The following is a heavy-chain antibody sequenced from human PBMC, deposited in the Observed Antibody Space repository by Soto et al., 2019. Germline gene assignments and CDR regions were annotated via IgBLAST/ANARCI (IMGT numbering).Heavy chain of an antibody. CDR1: GGSISSSSYY. CDR3: ARHSGNYYDSNGYLYY. V-gene: IGHV4-39*01. D-gene: IGHD3-22*01. J-gene: IGHJ4*02. Sequence: QLQLQESGPGLVKPWETLSLTCTVSGGSISSSSYYWGWIRQPPGKGLEWIGSIYYDGSAYYNPSLKSRVTISVDTSKNQFSLKLTSVTAADTAVYYCARHSGNYYDSNGYLYYRGQGTLVTVSS. CDR2: IYYDGSA.